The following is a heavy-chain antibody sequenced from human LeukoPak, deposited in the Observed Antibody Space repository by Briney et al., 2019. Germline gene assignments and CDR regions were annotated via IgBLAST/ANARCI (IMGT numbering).Heavy chain of an antibody. D-gene: IGHD6-13*01. CDR2: INHSGNT. CDR1: GGSFSGFY. CDR3: ARGERSSPMDP. J-gene: IGHJ5*02. V-gene: IGHV4-34*01. Sequence: SETLSLTCDVSGGSFSGFYWSWIRQPPGKGLEWIGEINHSGNTNYNPSLTSRVTISVDTSKNQFSLKLSSVTAADTAVYYCARGERSSPMDPWGQGTLVTVSS.